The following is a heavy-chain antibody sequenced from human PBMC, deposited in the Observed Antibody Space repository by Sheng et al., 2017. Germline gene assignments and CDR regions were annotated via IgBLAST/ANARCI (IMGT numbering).Heavy chain of an antibody. CDR3: ARSMATGTTGGADSDP. V-gene: IGHV4-39*01. J-gene: IGHJ5*02. CDR2: MYYGGST. D-gene: IGHD1-1*01. Sequence: QLQLQESGPGLVKPSETLSLTCTVSGGSISSRNDYWAWIRQPPGKGLEWIGSMYYGGSTYQNPSLKSRLTISVDTSRNLFSLKLSSVTAADTAVYYCARSMATGTTGGADSDPWGQGTLVTVSS. CDR1: GGSISSRNDY.